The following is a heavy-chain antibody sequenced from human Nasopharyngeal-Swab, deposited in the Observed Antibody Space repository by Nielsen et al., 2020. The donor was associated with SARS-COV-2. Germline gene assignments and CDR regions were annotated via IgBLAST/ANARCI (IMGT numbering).Heavy chain of an antibody. Sequence: GESLKISCAASGFTVSSNYMSWIRQAPGKGLEWVSYISSSGSTIYYADSVKGRFTISRDNAKNSLYLQMNSLRAEDTAVYYCARAADHDPDAFDIWGQGTMVTVSS. J-gene: IGHJ3*02. CDR3: ARAADHDPDAFDI. V-gene: IGHV3-11*01. CDR1: GFTVSSNY. CDR2: ISSSGSTI.